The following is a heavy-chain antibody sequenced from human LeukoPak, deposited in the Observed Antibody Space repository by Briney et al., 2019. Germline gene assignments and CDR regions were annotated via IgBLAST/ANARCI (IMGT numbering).Heavy chain of an antibody. V-gene: IGHV1-2*02. Sequence: ASVKVSCKASGYTFTGYYMHWVRQAPGQGLEWMGWINPNSGGTKYAQKFQGRVTMTRDTSISTAYMELSRLRSDDTAVYYCASLDIVVVPAAIDWFDPWGQGTLVTVSS. CDR3: ASLDIVVVPAAIDWFDP. D-gene: IGHD2-2*02. J-gene: IGHJ5*02. CDR1: GYTFTGYY. CDR2: INPNSGGT.